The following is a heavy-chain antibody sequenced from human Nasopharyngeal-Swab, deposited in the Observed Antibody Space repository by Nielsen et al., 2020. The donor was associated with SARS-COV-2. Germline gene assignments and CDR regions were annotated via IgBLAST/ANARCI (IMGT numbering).Heavy chain of an antibody. CDR3: ATAYGSVSSPEY. Sequence: ASVKVSCKASGYTFTSFGISWVRQAPGQGLEWMGWISSYNDDTHYAHSLQGRITMTTDTSASTAYLELRSLRSDDTAMYYCATAYGSVSSPEYWGQGTLVTVSS. V-gene: IGHV1-18*01. J-gene: IGHJ4*02. CDR1: GYTFTSFG. CDR2: ISSYNDDT. D-gene: IGHD3-10*01.